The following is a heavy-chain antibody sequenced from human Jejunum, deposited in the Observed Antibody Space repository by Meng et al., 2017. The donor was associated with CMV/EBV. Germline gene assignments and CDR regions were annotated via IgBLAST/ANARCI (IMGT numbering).Heavy chain of an antibody. CDR2: VYRGGNA. CDR3: TTGSAYSPPGQFHQ. D-gene: IGHD3-22*01. CDR1: GGSISRANW. Sequence: VSGGSISRANWWAWVRQTPGKGLEWIGEVYRGGNAMYNPSLQSRLTISVDDSTNQVSLRLRSVTAADTAMYYCTTGSAYSPPGQFHQWGQGTLVTVSS. J-gene: IGHJ4*02. V-gene: IGHV4-4*02.